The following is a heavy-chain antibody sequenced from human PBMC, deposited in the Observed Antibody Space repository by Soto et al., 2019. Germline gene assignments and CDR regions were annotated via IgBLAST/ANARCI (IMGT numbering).Heavy chain of an antibody. D-gene: IGHD3-10*01. CDR1: GFTFSNYW. Sequence: EVQLVESGGGLVQPGGSLRLSCAASGFTFSNYWMSWVRQAPGKGLEWVANIKQDGSERFYVDSVKGRFTISRDNAKNSLYLQMNSLRAEDTAVYYCARDETYYYGSGPVGGPGTPVTVSS. CDR2: IKQDGSER. CDR3: ARDETYYYGSGPV. V-gene: IGHV3-7*01. J-gene: IGHJ4*02.